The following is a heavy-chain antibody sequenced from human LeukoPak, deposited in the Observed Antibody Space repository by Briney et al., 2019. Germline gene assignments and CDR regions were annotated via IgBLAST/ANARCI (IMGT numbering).Heavy chain of an antibody. V-gene: IGHV4-59*12. D-gene: IGHD3-10*01. Sequence: SETLSLTCTVSGGSISSYYWSWIRQPPGKGLEWIGYIYYSGSTNYNPSLKSRVTISVDTSKNQFSLKLSSVTAADTAVYYCARLKLCFGEFAVDYWGQETLVTVSS. CDR1: GGSISSYY. CDR2: IYYSGST. CDR3: ARLKLCFGEFAVDY. J-gene: IGHJ4*02.